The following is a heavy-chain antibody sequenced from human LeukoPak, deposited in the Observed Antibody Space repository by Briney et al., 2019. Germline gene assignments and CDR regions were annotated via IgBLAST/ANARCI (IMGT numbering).Heavy chain of an antibody. Sequence: ASVKVSCKASGGTFSNHAISWVRQAPGQGLEWMGGIVPILGTPNYAQKFQARVTITADESTNIVYMEMSSLRSEDTAVYYCAKGTTGTTSRSWAPYHYYIDVWGKGTTVTISS. CDR2: IVPILGTP. CDR1: GGTFSNHA. D-gene: IGHD1-1*01. J-gene: IGHJ6*03. CDR3: AKGTTGTTSRSWAPYHYYIDV. V-gene: IGHV1-69*13.